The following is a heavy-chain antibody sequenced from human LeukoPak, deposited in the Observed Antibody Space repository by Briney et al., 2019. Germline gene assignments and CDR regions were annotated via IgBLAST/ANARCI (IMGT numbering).Heavy chain of an antibody. J-gene: IGHJ6*03. CDR1: GFTFTNYN. CDR2: INPSGGST. D-gene: IGHD3-22*01. V-gene: IGHV1-46*01. Sequence: ASVKVSCKASGFTFTNYNLHWVRQAPGQRLEWMGIINPSGGSTNYAQNFQGRVTMTRDTSTSTVYMELSSLRSEDTAVYYCARGYSSGYRYYYYYYMDVWGKGTTVTISS. CDR3: ARGYSSGYRYYYYYYMDV.